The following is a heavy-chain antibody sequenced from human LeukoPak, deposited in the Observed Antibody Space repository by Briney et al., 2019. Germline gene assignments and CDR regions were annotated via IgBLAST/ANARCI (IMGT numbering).Heavy chain of an antibody. CDR2: MNPNSGNT. J-gene: IGHJ6*03. D-gene: IGHD5-18*01. CDR1: GYTFTSYD. V-gene: IGHV1-8*03. Sequence: ASVKVSCKASGYTFTSYDINWVRQATGQGLEWMGWMNPNSGNTGYAQKFQGRVTITRNTSISTAYMELSSLRSEDTAVYYCARARRGYSNYYYYYMDVWGKGTTVTVSS. CDR3: ARARRGYSNYYYYYMDV.